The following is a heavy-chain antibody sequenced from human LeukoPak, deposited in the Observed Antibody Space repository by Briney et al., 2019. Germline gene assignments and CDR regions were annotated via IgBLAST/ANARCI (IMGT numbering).Heavy chain of an antibody. J-gene: IGHJ4*02. CDR2: IYYSGST. CDR3: ARDRGRAAAAFDY. D-gene: IGHD6-13*01. Sequence: SETLSLTCTVSGGSISSSGYYWSWIRQPPGKGLEWIGYIYYSGSTNYNPSLKSRVTISVDTSKNQFSLKLSSVTAADTAVYYCARDRGRAAAAFDYWGQGTLVTVSS. V-gene: IGHV4-61*08. CDR1: GGSISSSGYY.